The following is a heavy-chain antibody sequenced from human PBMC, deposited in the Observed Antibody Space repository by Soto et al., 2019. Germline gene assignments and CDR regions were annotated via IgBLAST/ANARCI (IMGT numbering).Heavy chain of an antibody. J-gene: IGHJ6*02. D-gene: IGHD2-15*01. Sequence: SETLSLTCTVSGGSISSGGYYWSWIRQHPGKGLEWIGYIYYSGSTYYNPSLKSRVTISVDTSKNQFSLKLSSVAAADTAVYYCARHVVVVAATQIYYYGMDVWGQGTTVTVSS. CDR2: IYYSGST. CDR1: GGSISSGGYY. V-gene: IGHV4-31*03. CDR3: ARHVVVVAATQIYYYGMDV.